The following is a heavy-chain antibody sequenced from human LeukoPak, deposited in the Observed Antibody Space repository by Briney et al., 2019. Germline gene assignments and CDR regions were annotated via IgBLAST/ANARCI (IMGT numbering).Heavy chain of an antibody. D-gene: IGHD6-13*01. CDR2: MNPNSGNT. CDR3: ARARAGKGAYYYYYMDV. J-gene: IGHJ6*03. V-gene: IGHV1-8*01. CDR1: GYTFTSYD. Sequence: ASVKVSCKASGYTFTSYDINWVRQATGQGLEWMGWMNPNSGNTGYAQKFQGRVTMTRNTSISTAYMELSSLRSEDTAVYYCARARAGKGAYYYYYMDVWAKGPRSPSP.